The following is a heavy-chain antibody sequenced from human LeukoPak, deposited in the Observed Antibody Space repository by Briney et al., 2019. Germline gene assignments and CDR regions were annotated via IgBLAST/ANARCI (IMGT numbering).Heavy chain of an antibody. CDR1: GFTFDDYA. Sequence: GGSLRLSCAASGFTFDDYAMHWVRQAPGKGLEWVSGISWNSGSIGYADSVKGRFTISRDNAKNSLYLQMNSLRAEDTALYYCAKDMSHYYDSSGYPLGYYYYGMDVWGQGTTVTVSS. J-gene: IGHJ6*02. V-gene: IGHV3-9*01. CDR2: ISWNSGSI. D-gene: IGHD3-22*01. CDR3: AKDMSHYYDSSGYPLGYYYYGMDV.